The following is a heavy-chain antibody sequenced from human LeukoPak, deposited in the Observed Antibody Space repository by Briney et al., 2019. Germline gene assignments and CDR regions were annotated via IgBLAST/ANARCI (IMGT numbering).Heavy chain of an antibody. CDR3: AGTKLGRSYGMDV. V-gene: IGHV3-30-3*01. CDR1: GFTFSSYA. CDR2: ISYDGSNK. J-gene: IGHJ6*02. Sequence: QPGGSLRLSCAASGFTFSSYAMHWVCQAPGKGLEWVAVISYDGSNKYYADSVKGRFTISGDNSKNTLYLQMNSLRAEDTAVYYCAGTKLGRSYGMDVWGQGTTVTVSS. D-gene: IGHD2-2*01.